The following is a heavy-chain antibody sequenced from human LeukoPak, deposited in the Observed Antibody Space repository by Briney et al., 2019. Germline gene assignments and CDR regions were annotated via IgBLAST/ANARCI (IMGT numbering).Heavy chain of an antibody. CDR1: GGSISSSSYY. D-gene: IGHD5/OR15-5a*01. J-gene: IGHJ4*02. Sequence: SETLSLTCTVSGGSISSSSYYWGWIRQPPGKGLEWIGSIYYSGSTYYNPSLKSRVTISVDTSKNQFSLKLSSVTAADTAVYYCARAFKPSLYDYYFDYWGQGTLVTVSS. V-gene: IGHV4-39*07. CDR2: IYYSGST. CDR3: ARAFKPSLYDYYFDY.